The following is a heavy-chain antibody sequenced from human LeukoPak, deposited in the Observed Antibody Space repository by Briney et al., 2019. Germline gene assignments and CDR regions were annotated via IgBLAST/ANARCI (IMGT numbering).Heavy chain of an antibody. D-gene: IGHD2-8*01. J-gene: IGHJ4*02. CDR1: GYSFTSYW. Sequence: GESLKISCKGSGYSFTSYWIGWVRQMPGKGLEWMGIIHPGDSDTRYSPSFQGQVTISADKSISTAYLQWSSLKASDTAMYYCARLGYCTNGVCQAGLIDYWGQGTLVTVSS. V-gene: IGHV5-51*01. CDR3: ARLGYCTNGVCQAGLIDY. CDR2: IHPGDSDT.